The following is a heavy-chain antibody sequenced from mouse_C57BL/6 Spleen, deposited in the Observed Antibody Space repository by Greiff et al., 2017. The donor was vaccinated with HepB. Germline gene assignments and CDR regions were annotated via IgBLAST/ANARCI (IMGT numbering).Heavy chain of an antibody. CDR3: ARKAWFAY. V-gene: IGHV1-50*01. CDR2: IDPSDSYT. Sequence: QVQLQQSGAELVKPGASVKLSCKASGYTFTSYWMQWVKQRPGQGLEWIGEIDPSDSYTNYNQKFKGKATLTVDTSSSTAYMQLSSLTSEDSAVYSCARKAWFAYWGQGTLVTVSA. J-gene: IGHJ3*01. CDR1: GYTFTSYW.